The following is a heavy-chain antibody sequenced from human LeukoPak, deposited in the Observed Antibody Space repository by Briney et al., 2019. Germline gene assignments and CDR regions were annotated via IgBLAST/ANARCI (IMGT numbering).Heavy chain of an antibody. D-gene: IGHD6-6*01. CDR3: ARPTARTYYYYMDV. J-gene: IGHJ6*03. Sequence: GASVKVSCKASGGTFSSYAISWVRQAPGQGLEWMGGIIPIFGTANYAQKFQGRVTITADESTNTAYMELSSLSSEDTAVYYCARPTARTYYYYMDVWGKGTTVTVSS. CDR1: GGTFSSYA. V-gene: IGHV1-69*13. CDR2: IIPIFGTA.